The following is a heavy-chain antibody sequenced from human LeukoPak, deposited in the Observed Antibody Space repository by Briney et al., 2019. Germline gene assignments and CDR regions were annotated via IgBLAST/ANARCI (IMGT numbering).Heavy chain of an antibody. CDR3: ARDGSSGWYGTIDY. D-gene: IGHD6-19*01. V-gene: IGHV4-4*07. CDR2: IYTSGST. Sequence: PSETLSLTCTVSGGSISSYYWSWIRQPAGKGLEWIGRIYTSGSTNYNPSLKSRVTISVDKSKNQFSLKLSSVTAADTAVYYCARDGSSGWYGTIDYWGQGTLVTVSS. J-gene: IGHJ4*02. CDR1: GGSISSYY.